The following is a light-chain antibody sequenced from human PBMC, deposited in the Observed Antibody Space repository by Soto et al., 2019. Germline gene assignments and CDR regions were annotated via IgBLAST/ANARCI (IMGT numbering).Light chain of an antibody. CDR3: HQYGSSPLT. CDR2: GAS. V-gene: IGKV3-20*01. Sequence: EIVLTQSPGTLSLSPGERATLSCRASQSVSSSYLAWYQQKPGQAPRLLIYGASSRATGIPDRFSGSGSGTDFTLTISRPAPEEFAVYYCHQYGSSPLTFGGGTKVEIK. J-gene: IGKJ4*01. CDR1: QSVSSSY.